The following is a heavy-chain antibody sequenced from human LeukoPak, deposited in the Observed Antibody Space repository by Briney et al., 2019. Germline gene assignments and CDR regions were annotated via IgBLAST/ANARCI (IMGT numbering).Heavy chain of an antibody. J-gene: IGHJ4*02. CDR3: ARDSSNWSFDY. CDR2: INPSSGST. Sequence: VSVKVSCKASGYTFTGYNMHWVRQAPGQGPEWMAIINPSSGSTAYAQKFQGRVTLTRDTSTNTHYMELSSLRSEDTAIYYCARDSSNWSFDYWGQGTPVTVSS. V-gene: IGHV1-46*01. CDR1: GYTFTGYN. D-gene: IGHD6-13*01.